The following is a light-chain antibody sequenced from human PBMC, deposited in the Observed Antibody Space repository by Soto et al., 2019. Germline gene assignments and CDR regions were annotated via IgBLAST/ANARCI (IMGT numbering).Light chain of an antibody. CDR2: GAS. CDR3: QQYYNWPPEP. J-gene: IGKJ2*01. V-gene: IGKV3D-15*01. Sequence: EIVMTQSPATLSVSPGERATLSCRASQSVSRKLAWYQQKPGQPPRLLFYGASSRATGIPARFSGSGSGTEFTLTISSLQSEDFAVYYCQQYYNWPPEPFGQGTKLEIK. CDR1: QSVSRK.